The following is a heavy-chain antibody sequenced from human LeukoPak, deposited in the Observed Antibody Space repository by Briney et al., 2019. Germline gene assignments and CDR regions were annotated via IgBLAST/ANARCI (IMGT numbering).Heavy chain of an antibody. CDR2: IYYSGST. V-gene: IGHV4-59*08. D-gene: IGHD2-15*01. CDR3: ARLIGYCSGGSCSSGWFDP. Sequence: SETLSLTCTVSGGSISSYYWSWIRQPPGKGLERIGYIYYSGSTNYNPSLKSRVTISVDTSKNQFSLKLSSVTAADTAVYYCARLIGYCSGGSCSSGWFDPWGQGTLVTVSS. J-gene: IGHJ5*02. CDR1: GGSISSYY.